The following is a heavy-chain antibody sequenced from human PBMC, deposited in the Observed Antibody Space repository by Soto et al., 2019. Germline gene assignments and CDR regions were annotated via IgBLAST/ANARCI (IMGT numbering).Heavy chain of an antibody. CDR1: GFTFSSYA. V-gene: IGHV3-30-3*01. Sequence: GGSLRLSCAASGFTFSSYAMHWVRQAPGKGLEWVAVISYDGSNKYYADSVKGRFTISRDNSKNTLYLQMNSLRAEDTAVYYCARDNKFGELLAWHAFDIWGQGTMVTVSS. CDR3: ARDNKFGELLAWHAFDI. CDR2: ISYDGSNK. J-gene: IGHJ3*02. D-gene: IGHD3-10*01.